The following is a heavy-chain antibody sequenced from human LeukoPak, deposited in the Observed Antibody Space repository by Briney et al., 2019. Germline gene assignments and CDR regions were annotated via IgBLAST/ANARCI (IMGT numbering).Heavy chain of an antibody. CDR2: IKSKTDGGTT. D-gene: IGHD3-22*01. CDR3: TTEWVTYYYDSSGAPSDY. V-gene: IGHV3-15*01. J-gene: IGHJ4*02. Sequence: GGSLRLSCAASGFTFSNAWMSWVRQAPGKGLEWVGRIKSKTDGGTTDYAAPVKGRFTISRDDSKNTLYLQMNSLKTGDTAVYYCTTEWVTYYYDSSGAPSDYWGQGTLVTVSS. CDR1: GFTFSNAW.